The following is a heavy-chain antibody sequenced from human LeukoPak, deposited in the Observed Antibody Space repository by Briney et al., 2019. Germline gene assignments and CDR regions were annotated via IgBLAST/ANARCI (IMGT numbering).Heavy chain of an antibody. J-gene: IGHJ4*02. CDR3: ARDISDFWSGEPPRWAVDY. CDR2: ISSSSSYI. Sequence: GGSLRLSCAASGFTFSSYSMKWVRQAPGKGLEWVSSISSSSSYIYYADSVKGRFTISRDNAKNSLYLQMNSLRAEGTAVYYCARDISDFWSGEPPRWAVDYWGQGTLVTVSS. D-gene: IGHD3-3*01. CDR1: GFTFSSYS. V-gene: IGHV3-21*01.